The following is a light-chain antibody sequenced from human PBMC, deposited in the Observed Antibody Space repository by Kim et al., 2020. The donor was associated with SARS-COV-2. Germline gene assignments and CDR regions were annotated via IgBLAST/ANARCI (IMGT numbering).Light chain of an antibody. CDR3: QHYGSSPLT. Sequence: EIVLTQSPGTLSLSPGERATLSCRASQSVNSRYLAWYQQKPGQAPRLLIYGASSRATGIPDRFSGSGSGTDFTLTISRLEPEDFAVYYCQHYGSSPLTFGGGTKVDIK. CDR1: QSVNSRY. J-gene: IGKJ4*01. CDR2: GAS. V-gene: IGKV3-20*01.